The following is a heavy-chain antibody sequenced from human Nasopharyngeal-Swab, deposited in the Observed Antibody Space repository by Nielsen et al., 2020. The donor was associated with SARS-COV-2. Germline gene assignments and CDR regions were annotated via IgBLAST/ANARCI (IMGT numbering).Heavy chain of an antibody. CDR2: IYSGGST. CDR1: GFTFSSYW. J-gene: IGHJ4*02. V-gene: IGHV3-53*01. CDR3: AREGTTYYYDSSGYYSEYYFDY. Sequence: GGSLRLSCAASGFTFSSYWMHWVRQAPGKGLEWVSVIYSGGSTYYADSVKGRFTISRDNSKNTLYLQMNSLRAEDTAVYYCAREGTTYYYDSSGYYSEYYFDYWGQGTLVTVSS. D-gene: IGHD3-22*01.